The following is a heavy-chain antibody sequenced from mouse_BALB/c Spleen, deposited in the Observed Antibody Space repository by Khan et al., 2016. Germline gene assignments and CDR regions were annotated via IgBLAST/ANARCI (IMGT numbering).Heavy chain of an antibody. CDR2: ISTGDST. V-gene: IGHV5-6-5*01. D-gene: IGHD2-1*01. CDR1: GFTFRNYA. J-gene: IGHJ2*01. Sequence: EVQLVESGGGLVQPGGSLKLSCAASGFTFRNYALSWVRQTPEKRLEWVASISTGDSTYYGDSVKGRFTISRDNARNILYLQMSSLRSEDTAMFYCAREDNGNYGDYFDYWGQGTTLTVSS. CDR3: AREDNGNYGDYFDY.